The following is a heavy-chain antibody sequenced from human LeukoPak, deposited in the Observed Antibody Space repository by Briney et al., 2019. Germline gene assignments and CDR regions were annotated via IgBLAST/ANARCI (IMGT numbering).Heavy chain of an antibody. CDR2: ISSSGSTI. CDR3: ARGGPAAGRFDY. V-gene: IGHV3-48*03. Sequence: GGSLRLSCAASGFTFSSYEMNWVRQAPGKGLEWVSYISSSGSTIYYADSVKGRFTISRDNAKNSLYLQMNSLRAEDTAVYYCARGGPAAGRFDYWDQGTLVTVSS. D-gene: IGHD6-13*01. J-gene: IGHJ4*02. CDR1: GFTFSSYE.